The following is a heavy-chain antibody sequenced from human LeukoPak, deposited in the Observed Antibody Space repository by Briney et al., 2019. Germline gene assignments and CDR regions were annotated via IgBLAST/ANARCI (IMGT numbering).Heavy chain of an antibody. CDR2: VSDTGRA. CDR1: GGSITGYY. Sequence: SETLCLTCTVSGGSITGYYWTWIRQPAGKGLEWIGRVSDTGRAYYNPSLERRVTISLDTSNNRFSLKVTSVTAADTAVYYCARGTDVTPISGYYSFVYWGQGTLVSVSS. J-gene: IGHJ4*02. CDR3: ARGTDVTPISGYYSFVY. D-gene: IGHD5-12*01. V-gene: IGHV4-4*07.